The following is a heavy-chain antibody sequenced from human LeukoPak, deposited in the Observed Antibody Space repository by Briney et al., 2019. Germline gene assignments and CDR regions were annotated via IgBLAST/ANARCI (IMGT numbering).Heavy chain of an antibody. CDR2: IIPIFGTA. Sequence: SVRVSCKASGGTFSSYAISWVRQAPGQGLEWTGGIIPIFGTAKYAQKFQGRVTITTDESTSTAYMELSSLRSEDTAVYYCARAGSSYDAFDIWGQGTMVTVSS. J-gene: IGHJ3*02. CDR3: ARAGSSYDAFDI. CDR1: GGTFSSYA. V-gene: IGHV1-69*05. D-gene: IGHD6-13*01.